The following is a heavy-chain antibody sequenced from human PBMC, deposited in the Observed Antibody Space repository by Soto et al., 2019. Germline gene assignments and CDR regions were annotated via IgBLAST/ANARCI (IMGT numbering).Heavy chain of an antibody. D-gene: IGHD6-13*01. J-gene: IGHJ6*03. V-gene: IGHV1-8*01. CDR3: ARGGGSRADMDV. Sequence: ASVKVSCKASGYTFTSYDMNWVRQATGQGLEWMGWMNPNSGNTGYAQKFQGRVTMTRNTSISTAYMELSSLRSEDTAVYYCARGGGSRADMDVWGKGTTVTVSS. CDR1: GYTFTSYD. CDR2: MNPNSGNT.